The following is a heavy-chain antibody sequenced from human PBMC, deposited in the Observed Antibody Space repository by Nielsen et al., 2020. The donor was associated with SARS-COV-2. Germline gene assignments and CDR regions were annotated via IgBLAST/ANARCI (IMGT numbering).Heavy chain of an antibody. J-gene: IGHJ4*02. CDR2: IIPIFGTA. CDR1: VGTFSSYA. Sequence: SVKVSCKASVGTFSSYAISWVRQPPGQGLEWMGGIIPIFGTANYAQKFQGRVTITADESTSTAYMELSSLRSEDTAVYYCARDRPGYSSGWRFGHDYWGQGTLVTVSS. V-gene: IGHV1-69*13. CDR3: ARDRPGYSSGWRFGHDY. D-gene: IGHD6-19*01.